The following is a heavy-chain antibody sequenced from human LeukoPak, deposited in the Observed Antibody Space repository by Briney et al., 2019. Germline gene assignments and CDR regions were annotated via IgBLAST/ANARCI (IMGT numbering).Heavy chain of an antibody. D-gene: IGHD3-9*01. J-gene: IGHJ4*02. CDR1: GGSISSYY. V-gene: IGHV4-34*01. Sequence: SETLSLTCTVSGGSISSYYWSWIRQPPGKGLEWIGEINHSGSTNYNPSLKSRVTISVDTSKNQFSLKLSSVTAADTAVYYCAQTYYDILTGYYSDYWGQGTLVTVSS. CDR3: AQTYYDILTGYYSDY. CDR2: INHSGST.